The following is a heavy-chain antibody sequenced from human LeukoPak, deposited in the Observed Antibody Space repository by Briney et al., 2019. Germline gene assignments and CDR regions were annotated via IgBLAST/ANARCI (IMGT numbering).Heavy chain of an antibody. CDR3: ARVGVQLWYAFDY. J-gene: IGHJ4*02. V-gene: IGHV1-69*06. D-gene: IGHD5-18*01. CDR1: GGTFSSYA. Sequence: ASVKVSCKASGGTFSSYAISWVRQAPGQGLEWMGGIIPIFGTANYAQKFQGRVTITADKSTGTAYMELSSLRSEDTAVYYCARVGVQLWYAFDYWGQGTLVTVSS. CDR2: IIPIFGTA.